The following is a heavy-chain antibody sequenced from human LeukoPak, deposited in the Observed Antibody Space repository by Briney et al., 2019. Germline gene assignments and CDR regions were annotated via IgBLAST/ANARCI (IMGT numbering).Heavy chain of an antibody. J-gene: IGHJ4*02. Sequence: AGSLTLSCAASGFTFTNAWMSWVRQAPGKGLEWVGRIKSKTDGGTTDYAAPVKGRFTISRDDSKNTLYLQLNSLKAEDTAIYYCTTVPRFCSGGSCREVLGYWGQGTLVSVSS. D-gene: IGHD2-15*01. V-gene: IGHV3-15*01. CDR2: IKSKTDGGTT. CDR1: GFTFTNAW. CDR3: TTVPRFCSGGSCREVLGY.